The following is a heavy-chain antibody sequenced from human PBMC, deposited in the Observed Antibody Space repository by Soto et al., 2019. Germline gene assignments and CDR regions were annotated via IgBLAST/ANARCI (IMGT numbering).Heavy chain of an antibody. V-gene: IGHV3-72*01. J-gene: IGHJ4*02. D-gene: IGHD6-6*01. Sequence: GGSLRLSCVASGFTFSDHYMDWVRQAPGKGLEWIARITNKVDSYATEYAASVKGRFTISRADSKNSLYLQMNTLETEDTAVYYCAGFRARLGYWGQGTLVTVSS. CDR2: ITNKVDSYAT. CDR1: GFTFSDHY. CDR3: AGFRARLGY.